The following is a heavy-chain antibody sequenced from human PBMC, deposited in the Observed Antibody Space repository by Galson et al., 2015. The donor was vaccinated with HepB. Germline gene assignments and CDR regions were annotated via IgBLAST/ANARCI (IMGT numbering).Heavy chain of an antibody. Sequence: QSGAEVKKPGESLKISCTGSGSSFTNYWIAWVRQMPGKGPEWMGISNPGDFDTRYSPSFQGQGTIQGDKSTSTAYLQWSSLKALDTAMSYCASQGHCSSNSCLNELIWGQGTMVTVFS. D-gene: IGHD2-2*01. J-gene: IGHJ3*02. CDR3: ASQGHCSSNSCLNELI. CDR2: SNPGDFDT. CDR1: GSSFTNYW. V-gene: IGHV5-51*01.